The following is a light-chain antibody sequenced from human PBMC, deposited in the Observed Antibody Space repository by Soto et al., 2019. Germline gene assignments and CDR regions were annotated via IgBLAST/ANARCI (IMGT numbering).Light chain of an antibody. CDR3: QQYYSYPGGT. CDR2: AAS. CDR1: QGISSY. Sequence: AIRMTQSPSSFSASTGDRVTITCRASQGISSYLAWYQQKPGKAPKLLIYAASTLQSGVPSRFSGSGSGTDFTLTISCLQSEDFATYYCQQYYSYPGGTFSQGTKLEIK. V-gene: IGKV1-8*01. J-gene: IGKJ2*01.